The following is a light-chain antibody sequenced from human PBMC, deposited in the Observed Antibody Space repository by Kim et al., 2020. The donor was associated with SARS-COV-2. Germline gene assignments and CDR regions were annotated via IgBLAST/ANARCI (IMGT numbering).Light chain of an antibody. CDR2: KAS. CDR3: QQYDNSWT. V-gene: IGKV1-5*03. Sequence: SAAVGDRITITCRASQSINIWLAWYQQRTGKAPKLLIYKASTLESGVPSRFSGSGSGTDFTLTISSLQPDDVATYLCQQYDNSWTFGQGTKVDIK. CDR1: QSINIW. J-gene: IGKJ1*01.